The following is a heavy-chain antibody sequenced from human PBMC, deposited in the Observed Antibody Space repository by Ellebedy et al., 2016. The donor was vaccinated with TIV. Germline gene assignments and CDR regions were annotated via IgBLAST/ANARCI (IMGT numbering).Heavy chain of an antibody. CDR1: GGSISTYF. V-gene: IGHV4-59*12. Sequence: MPSETLSLTCTVSGGSISTYFWSWIRQPPGKGLEWIGYNFSSGGAKYSPSLKSRVTISLDPSKNQFSLKLSSVTAADTAVYFCAKTVVQTALLDSWGQGTRVTVSS. CDR2: NFSSGGA. CDR3: AKTVVQTALLDS. J-gene: IGHJ4*02. D-gene: IGHD4-23*01.